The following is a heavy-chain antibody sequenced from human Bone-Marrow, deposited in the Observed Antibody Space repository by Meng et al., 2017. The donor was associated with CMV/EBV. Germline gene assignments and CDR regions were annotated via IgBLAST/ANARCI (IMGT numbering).Heavy chain of an antibody. V-gene: IGHV1-2*02. Sequence: ASVKVSCKASGYTFTSYDINWVRQATGQGLEWMGWINPNSGGTNYAQKFQGRVTMTRDTSISTAYMELSRLRSDDTAVYYCARDQDGCGYWGQGTLVTVSS. D-gene: IGHD5-24*01. CDR2: INPNSGGT. J-gene: IGHJ4*02. CDR3: ARDQDGCGY. CDR1: GYTFTSYD.